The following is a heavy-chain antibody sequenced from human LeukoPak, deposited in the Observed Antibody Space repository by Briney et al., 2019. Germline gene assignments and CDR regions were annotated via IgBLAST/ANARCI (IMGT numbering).Heavy chain of an antibody. CDR2: ISSSSDTI. J-gene: IGHJ4*02. CDR1: GFTVSSNY. Sequence: GGSLRLSCAASGFTVSSNYMTWVRQAPGKGLEWVSYISSSSDTIYYADSVKGRFTISRDNAKNSLYLQMNSLRDEDTAVYFCARAVSGSPGYWGQGTLVTVSS. V-gene: IGHV3-48*02. CDR3: ARAVSGSPGY. D-gene: IGHD6-19*01.